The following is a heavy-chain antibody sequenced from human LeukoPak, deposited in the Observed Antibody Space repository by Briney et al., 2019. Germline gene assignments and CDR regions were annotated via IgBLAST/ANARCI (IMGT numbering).Heavy chain of an antibody. J-gene: IGHJ4*02. CDR2: IKSKTDGGTT. Sequence: GGSLRLSCAASGFTFGNAWMSWVRQASGKGLEWVGRIKSKTDGGTTDYAAPVKGRFTISRDDSKNTLYLQMNSLKTEDTAVYYCTTDNPMATIGYWGQGTLVTVSS. CDR1: GFTFGNAW. V-gene: IGHV3-15*01. D-gene: IGHD5-24*01. CDR3: TTDNPMATIGY.